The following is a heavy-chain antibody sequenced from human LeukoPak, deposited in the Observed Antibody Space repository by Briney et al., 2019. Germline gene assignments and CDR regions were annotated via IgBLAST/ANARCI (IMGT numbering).Heavy chain of an antibody. J-gene: IGHJ6*02. Sequence: SVKVSCTASGGTFSSYAISWVRQAPGQGLEWMGGIIPIFGTANYAQKFQGRVTITADESTSTAYMELSSLRSEDTAVYYCARADQLWFGDYYYGMDVWGQGTTVTVSS. CDR1: GGTFSSYA. CDR3: ARADQLWFGDYYYGMDV. D-gene: IGHD3-10*01. CDR2: IIPIFGTA. V-gene: IGHV1-69*13.